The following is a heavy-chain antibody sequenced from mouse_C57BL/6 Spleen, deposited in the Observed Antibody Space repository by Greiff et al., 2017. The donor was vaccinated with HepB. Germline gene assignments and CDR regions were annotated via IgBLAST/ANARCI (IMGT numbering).Heavy chain of an antibody. D-gene: IGHD3-2*02. J-gene: IGHJ2*01. Sequence: QVQLQQPGAELVRPGSSVKLSCKASGYTFTSYWMDWVKQRPGQGLEWIGNIYPSDSETHYNQKFKDKATLTVDKSSSTAYMQLSSLTSEDSAVYYCARALRLGYFDYWGQGTTLTVSS. V-gene: IGHV1-61*01. CDR3: ARALRLGYFDY. CDR1: GYTFTSYW. CDR2: IYPSDSET.